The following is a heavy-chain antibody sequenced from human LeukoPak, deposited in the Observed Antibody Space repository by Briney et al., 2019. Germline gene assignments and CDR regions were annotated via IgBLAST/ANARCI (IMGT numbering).Heavy chain of an antibody. J-gene: IGHJ4*02. D-gene: IGHD6-25*01. CDR2: IYTSGST. CDR1: GGSISSGSYY. V-gene: IGHV4-61*02. Sequence: PLETLSLTCTVSGGSISSGSYYWSWIRQPAGKGLEWIGRIYTSGSTNYNPSLKSRVTISVDTSKNQFSLKLSSVTAADTAVYYCAREWYSSAKIDYWGQGTLVTVSS. CDR3: AREWYSSAKIDY.